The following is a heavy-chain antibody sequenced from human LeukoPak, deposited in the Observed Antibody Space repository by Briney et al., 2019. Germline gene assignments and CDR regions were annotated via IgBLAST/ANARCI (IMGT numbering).Heavy chain of an antibody. J-gene: IGHJ5*02. CDR3: ARARAGYYDSSGYYYGWFDP. CDR2: IIPIFGTA. V-gene: IGHV1-69*13. Sequence: SVKVSCKPSGGTFSSYAISWVRQAPGQGLEWMGGIIPIFGTANYAQKFQGRVTNTADEYTSTAYMELSSLRSEDTAVYYCARARAGYYDSSGYYYGWFDPWGQGTLVTVSS. CDR1: GGTFSSYA. D-gene: IGHD3-22*01.